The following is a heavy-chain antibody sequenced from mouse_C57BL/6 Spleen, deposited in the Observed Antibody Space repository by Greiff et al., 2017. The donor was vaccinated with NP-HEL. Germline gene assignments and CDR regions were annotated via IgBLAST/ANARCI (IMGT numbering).Heavy chain of an antibody. D-gene: IGHD2-4*01. CDR2: IDPSDSYT. CDR1: GYTFTSYW. J-gene: IGHJ3*01. CDR3: ARRYDYEPFAY. Sequence: VQLQQPGAELVMPGASVKLSCKASGYTFTSYWMHWVKQRPGQGLEWIGEIDPSDSYTNYNQKFKGKSTLTVDKSSSTAYMQLSSLTSEDSAVYYCARRYDYEPFAYWGQGTLVTVSA. V-gene: IGHV1-69*01.